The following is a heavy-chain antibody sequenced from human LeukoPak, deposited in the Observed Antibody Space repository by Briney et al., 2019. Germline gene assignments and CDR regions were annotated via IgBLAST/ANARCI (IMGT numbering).Heavy chain of an antibody. D-gene: IGHD5-12*01. CDR3: ATRRERYEGFLFHFDY. CDR1: GYTLTELS. CDR2: FDPEDGET. V-gene: IGHV1-24*01. J-gene: IGHJ4*02. Sequence: ASVKVSCKDSGYTLTELSMHWVRQAPGTGLEWMGGFDPEDGETIYAQKFQGRVTMTEDTSTDTAYMELSSLTSEDTAVYYCATRRERYEGFLFHFDYWGQGTLVTVSS.